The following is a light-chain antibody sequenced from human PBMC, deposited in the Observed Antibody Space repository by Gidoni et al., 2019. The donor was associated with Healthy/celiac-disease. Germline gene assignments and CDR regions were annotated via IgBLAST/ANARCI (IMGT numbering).Light chain of an antibody. CDR1: NIGSKS. CDR2: YDS. Sequence: SYVLTPPPSVSVAPGKTARITCGGNNIGSKSVHGYQQKPGQAPVLVIYYDSDRPSGIPERFSGSNSGNTATLTISRVEAGDEADYYCQVWDSSSDHPFGGGTKLTVL. CDR3: QVWDSSSDHP. V-gene: IGLV3-21*04. J-gene: IGLJ2*01.